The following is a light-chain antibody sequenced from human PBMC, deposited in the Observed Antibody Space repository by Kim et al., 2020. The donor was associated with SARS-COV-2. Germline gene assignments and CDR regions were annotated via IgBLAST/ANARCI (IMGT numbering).Light chain of an antibody. CDR1: QSIANNY. CDR3: QQYSTSPFT. J-gene: IGKJ4*01. V-gene: IGKV3-20*01. CDR2: GAS. Sequence: SPGERVTLSCRASQSIANNYLGWYQQKPGQAPRLLIYGASSRATGIPDRFSGSGSGTEFTLTISRLEPEDFAVYYCQQYSTSPFTFGGGSKLEIK.